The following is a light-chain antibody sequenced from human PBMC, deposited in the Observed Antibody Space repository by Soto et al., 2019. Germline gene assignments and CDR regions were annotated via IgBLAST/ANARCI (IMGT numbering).Light chain of an antibody. J-gene: IGLJ1*01. Sequence: QSALTQPASVSGSPGQSITISCTGTSSDVGAYIYVSWYQRHPGKVPKLIIYNVSNRPSGVSNRFSGSKSGNTASLPISGLQAEDEADYYCSSYTSGDSFYFGTGTRSPS. CDR3: SSYTSGDSFY. CDR1: SSDVGAYIY. V-gene: IGLV2-14*01. CDR2: NVS.